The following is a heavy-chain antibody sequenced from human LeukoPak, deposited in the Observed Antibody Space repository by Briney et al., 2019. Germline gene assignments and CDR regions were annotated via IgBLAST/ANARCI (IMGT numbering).Heavy chain of an antibody. V-gene: IGHV3-30*02. J-gene: IGHJ6*03. Sequence: GGSLRLSCAASGFTFSNYAMHWARRAPGKGLEWVTLISYDGSSQYYADSVKGRFTISRDNSKNTLYLQMNSLRAEDTAVYYCAKERRGFYMDAWGTGTTVTISS. CDR2: ISYDGSSQ. CDR1: GFTFSNYA. CDR3: AKERRGFYMDA.